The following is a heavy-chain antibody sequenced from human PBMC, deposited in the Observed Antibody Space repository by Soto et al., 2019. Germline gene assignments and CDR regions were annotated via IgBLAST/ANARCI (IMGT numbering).Heavy chain of an antibody. J-gene: IGHJ4*02. CDR1: GFTFSSYW. V-gene: IGHV3-7*01. CDR2: IKQDGSEK. CDR3: ASHPWGRIAARPSYFDY. D-gene: IGHD6-6*01. Sequence: GESLKISCAASGFTFSSYWMSWVRQAPGKGLEWVANIKQDGSEKYYVDSVKGRFTMSRDDAKNSLYLQMNSLRAEGTAVYYCASHPWGRIAARPSYFDYWGQGTLVTVSS.